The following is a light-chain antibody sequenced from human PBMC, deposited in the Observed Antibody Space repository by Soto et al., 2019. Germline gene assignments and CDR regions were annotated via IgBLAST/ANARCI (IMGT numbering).Light chain of an antibody. Sequence: QSALTQPPSASGSPGQSVTISCTGTSSDVGGYNYVSWYQQYPGRAPKLMIYEVTKRPSGVPDRFSGSKSGNTASLTVSGLQAEDEADYYGRSYAASNNFYFVFGGGTTLTV. J-gene: IGLJ3*02. CDR3: RSYAASNNFYFV. V-gene: IGLV2-8*01. CDR2: EVT. CDR1: SSDVGGYNY.